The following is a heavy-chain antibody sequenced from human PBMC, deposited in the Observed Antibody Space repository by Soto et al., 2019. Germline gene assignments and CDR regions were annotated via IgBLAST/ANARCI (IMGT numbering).Heavy chain of an antibody. CDR3: AKDRGYSYGSRCFDY. CDR1: GFTFSSYA. J-gene: IGHJ4*02. V-gene: IGHV3-23*01. Sequence: EVQLLESGGGLVQPGGFLRLSCEASGFTFSSYAMSWVRQAPGKGLEWVSAISGSGGSTYYADSVKGRFTISRDNSKNTLYLQMNSLRAEDTAVYYCAKDRGYSYGSRCFDYWGQGTLVTVSS. CDR2: ISGSGGST. D-gene: IGHD5-18*01.